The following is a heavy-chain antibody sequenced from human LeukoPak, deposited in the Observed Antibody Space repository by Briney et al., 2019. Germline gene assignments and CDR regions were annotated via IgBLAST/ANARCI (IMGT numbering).Heavy chain of an antibody. CDR1: DGAIAGYS. CDR3: ARERRDGYKVYFDY. J-gene: IGHJ4*02. Sequence: SETLSLTCTVSDGAIAGYSWSWIRQAPGKGLEWIGYIYYSGDTNYNPSLKSRVTVSVDTSKNQFSLRLSSVTAADTAVYYCARERRDGYKVYFDYWGQGTLVTVSS. D-gene: IGHD5-24*01. V-gene: IGHV4-59*01. CDR2: IYYSGDT.